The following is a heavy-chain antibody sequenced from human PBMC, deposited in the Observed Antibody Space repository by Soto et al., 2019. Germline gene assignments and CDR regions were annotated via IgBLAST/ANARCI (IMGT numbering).Heavy chain of an antibody. Sequence: EVQLVESGGHLIQPGGSLTLSCAASGLTVSSNHISWVRQAPGKGLEWVSLIYSGGSGTHYADSVKGRFTVSRDGSQNTVYLHMNNLRVEDTALYYCTRDVAGGAHFVRFDCWGQGTLVTVSS. J-gene: IGHJ4*02. CDR1: GLTVSSNH. CDR3: TRDVAGGAHFVRFDC. V-gene: IGHV3-53*01. CDR2: IYSGGSGT. D-gene: IGHD3-3*02.